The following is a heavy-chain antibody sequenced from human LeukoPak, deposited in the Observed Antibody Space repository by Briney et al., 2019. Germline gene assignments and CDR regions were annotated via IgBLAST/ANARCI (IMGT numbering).Heavy chain of an antibody. J-gene: IGHJ6*02. CDR2: FDPEDGET. Sequence: ASVKVSCKVSGFTLTELSMHWVRQAPGKGLEWMGGFDPEDGETIYAQKFQGRVTMTEDTSTDTAYMELSSLRSEDTAVYYCATAARGSPREPYYHGMDVWGQGTTVTVSS. D-gene: IGHD1-14*01. CDR1: GFTLTELS. V-gene: IGHV1-24*01. CDR3: ATAARGSPREPYYHGMDV.